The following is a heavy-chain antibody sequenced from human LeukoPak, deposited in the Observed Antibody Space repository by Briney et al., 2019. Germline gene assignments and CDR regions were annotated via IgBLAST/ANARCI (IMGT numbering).Heavy chain of an antibody. D-gene: IGHD1-26*01. CDR1: GFTFSSYA. V-gene: IGHV3-64*01. J-gene: IGHJ1*01. CDR2: ISSNGGST. CDR3: ARDSYSGSYYGYFQH. Sequence: GGSLRLSCAASGFTFSSYAMHWVRQAPGKGLEYVSAISSNGGSTYYANSVKGRFTTSRDNSKNTLYLQMGSLRAEDMAVYYCARDSYSGSYYGYFQHWGQGTLVTVSS.